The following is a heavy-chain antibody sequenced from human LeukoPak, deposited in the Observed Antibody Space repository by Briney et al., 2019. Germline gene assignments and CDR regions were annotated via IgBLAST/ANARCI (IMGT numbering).Heavy chain of an antibody. D-gene: IGHD3-10*01. V-gene: IGHV1-18*01. CDR2: ISAYNGNT. CDR1: GYTFTSYG. J-gene: IGHJ5*02. CDR3: ARDNYYGSGSPSFDP. Sequence: ASVKVSCKASGYTFTSYGISWVRQAPGQGLEWMGWISAYNGNTNYAQKLQGRVTMTTDTSTSTAYMELRSLRSDDTAMYYCARDNYYGSGSPSFDPWGQGTLVTVSS.